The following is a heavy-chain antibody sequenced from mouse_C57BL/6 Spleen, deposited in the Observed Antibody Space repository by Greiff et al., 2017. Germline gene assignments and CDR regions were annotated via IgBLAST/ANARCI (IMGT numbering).Heavy chain of an antibody. Sequence: DVMLVESGEGLVKPGGSLKLSCAASGFTFSSYAMSWVRQTPEKRLEWVAYISSGGDYIYYADTVKGRFTISRDNARNTLYLQMSSLKSEDTAMYYCTRDKTAQGAMDYWGQGTSVTVSS. CDR3: TRDKTAQGAMDY. V-gene: IGHV5-9-1*02. D-gene: IGHD3-2*02. CDR1: GFTFSSYA. CDR2: ISSGGDYI. J-gene: IGHJ4*01.